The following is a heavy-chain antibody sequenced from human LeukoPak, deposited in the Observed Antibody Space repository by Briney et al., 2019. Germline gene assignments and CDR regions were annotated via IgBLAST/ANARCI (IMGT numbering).Heavy chain of an antibody. CDR3: AKDKTGGSYQYYFDY. CDR2: ISGDGGST. Sequence: PGGSLRLSCAASGFTFDDYAMHWVRQAPGKGLEWVSLISGDGGSTYYADAVKGGFTISRDNSKNSLYLQMNSLRTEDTALYYCAKDKTGGSYQYYFDYWGQGTLVTVSS. V-gene: IGHV3-43*02. CDR1: GFTFDDYA. D-gene: IGHD1-26*01. J-gene: IGHJ4*02.